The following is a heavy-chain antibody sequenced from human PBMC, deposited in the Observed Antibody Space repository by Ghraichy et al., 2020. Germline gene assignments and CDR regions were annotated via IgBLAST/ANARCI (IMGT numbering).Heavy chain of an antibody. CDR1: GFSLTTSGVG. Sequence: SGPTLVKPTQTLTLTCSFSGFSLTTSGVGVGWIRQSPRKALESLAFIYWDEDQRFNPALERRLTITKDTSKNQVVLTMTNMDPVDTATYFCIHRQTDGGRYYAMDVWGRGTTVTVSS. CDR2: IYWDEDQ. CDR3: IHRQTDGGRYYAMDV. J-gene: IGHJ6*02. V-gene: IGHV2-5*02. D-gene: IGHD1-1*01.